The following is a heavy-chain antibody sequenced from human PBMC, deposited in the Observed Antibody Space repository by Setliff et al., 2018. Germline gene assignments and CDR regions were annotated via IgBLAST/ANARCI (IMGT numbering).Heavy chain of an antibody. CDR1: GFMFGSYA. CDR3: ARDGKQYYYDSTGYYRNWFDP. V-gene: IGHV3-30-3*01. CDR2: ISYDGSHD. D-gene: IGHD3-22*01. Sequence: GGSLRLSCAASGFMFGSYAMHWVRQAPGRGPEWLAAISYDGSHDYYADSVRGRFTISRDNSNNTLYMQMSSLRAEDTAIYSCARDGKQYYYDSTGYYRNWFDPWGQGTLVTVSS. J-gene: IGHJ5*02.